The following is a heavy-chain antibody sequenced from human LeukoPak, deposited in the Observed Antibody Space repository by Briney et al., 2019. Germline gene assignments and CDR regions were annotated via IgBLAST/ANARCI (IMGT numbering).Heavy chain of an antibody. D-gene: IGHD6-6*01. Sequence: GASVTVSCKASGYTFTGYYMHWVRQAPGQGLEWMGWINPNSGGTNYAQKFQGRVTMTRDTSISTAYMELSRLRSDDTAVYYCARDRQLVRGFDYWGQGTLVTVSS. CDR3: ARDRQLVRGFDY. J-gene: IGHJ4*02. CDR1: GYTFTGYY. CDR2: INPNSGGT. V-gene: IGHV1-2*02.